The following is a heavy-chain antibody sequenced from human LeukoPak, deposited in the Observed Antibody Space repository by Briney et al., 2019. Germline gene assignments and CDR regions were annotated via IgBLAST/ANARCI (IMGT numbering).Heavy chain of an antibody. J-gene: IGHJ4*02. D-gene: IGHD3-3*01. CDR3: ARGADFWSGYNDY. V-gene: IGHV1-2*02. Sequence: GASVKVSCKSSGYSFAGYHMHWVRQAPGQGLEWMGLVNPNGGNTNYAHNSQGRVTLTRDTSVNTAYLELSGMRSDETAVYYCARGADFWSGYNDYWGQGTLVSVSS. CDR1: GYSFAGYH. CDR2: VNPNGGNT.